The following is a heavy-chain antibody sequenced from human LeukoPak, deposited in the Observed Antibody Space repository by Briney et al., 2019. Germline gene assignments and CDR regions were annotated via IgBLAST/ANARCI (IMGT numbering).Heavy chain of an antibody. Sequence: GGSLRLSCAASGFTFSSYWMSWVRQAPGKGLEWVANIKQDGSDKYYVDSVKGRFTISKDNAKTSLYLQMNNLRSEDTGVYYCAREDHSKYEYWGQGTLVTVSS. J-gene: IGHJ4*02. CDR2: IKQDGSDK. CDR3: AREDHSKYEY. V-gene: IGHV3-7*01. CDR1: GFTFSSYW. D-gene: IGHD4-11*01.